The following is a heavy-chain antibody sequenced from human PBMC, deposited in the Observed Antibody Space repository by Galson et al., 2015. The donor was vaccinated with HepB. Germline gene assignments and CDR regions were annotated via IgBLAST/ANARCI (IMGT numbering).Heavy chain of an antibody. CDR3: ARDGSSSWYEGIFDY. CDR2: INPNSGGT. Sequence: SVKVSCKASGYTFTGYYMHWVRQAPGQGLEWMGWINPNSGGTNYAQKFQGRVTMTRDTSISTAYMELSRLRSDDTAVYYCARDGSSSWYEGIFDYWGQGTLVTVSS. CDR1: GYTFTGYY. V-gene: IGHV1-2*02. J-gene: IGHJ4*02. D-gene: IGHD6-13*01.